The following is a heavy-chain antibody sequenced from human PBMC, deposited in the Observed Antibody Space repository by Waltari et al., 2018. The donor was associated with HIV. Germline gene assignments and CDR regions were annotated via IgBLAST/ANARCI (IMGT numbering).Heavy chain of an antibody. Sequence: QLQLQESGSGLVKPSQTLSLTCAVSGGSISSGGYSWSWIRQPPGKGLECMGYSYHIGGTSYNPSLKSRVTVSVDRSKNQFSLKLGSVTAADTAVYYCARLKWELQGGDYYGMDVWGQGTTVTVSS. CDR3: ARLKWELQGGDYYGMDV. J-gene: IGHJ6*02. CDR2: SYHIGGT. V-gene: IGHV4-30-2*01. CDR1: GGSISSGGYS. D-gene: IGHD1-26*01.